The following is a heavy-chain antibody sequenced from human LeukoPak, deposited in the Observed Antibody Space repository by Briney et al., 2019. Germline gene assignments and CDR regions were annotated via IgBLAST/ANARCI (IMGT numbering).Heavy chain of an antibody. D-gene: IGHD3-3*01. V-gene: IGHV1-8*01. J-gene: IGHJ6*03. Sequence: ASVKVSCKASGYTFTSYDINWVRQATGQGLEWMGWMNPNSGNTGYAQKFQGRVTMTRNTSISTAYMELSSLRSEDTAVYYCARDGGTIFGLDYFYYMDVWGKGTTVTVSS. CDR2: MNPNSGNT. CDR3: ARDGGTIFGLDYFYYMDV. CDR1: GYTFTSYD.